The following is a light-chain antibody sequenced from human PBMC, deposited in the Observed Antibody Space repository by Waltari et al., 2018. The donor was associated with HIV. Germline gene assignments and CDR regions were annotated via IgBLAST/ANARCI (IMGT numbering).Light chain of an antibody. CDR3: QQSYRSPHT. CDR2: GAS. J-gene: IGKJ2*01. CDR1: QEIRSY. V-gene: IGKV1-39*01. Sequence: DIQMIQAPSSLSASVGDKVTMTCRASQEIRSYLNWYQQKPGKAPELLIYGASSLQSGVPSRFSGSGSGTEFTLTISSLQPEDSASYSCQQSYRSPHTFGQGTKLEIK.